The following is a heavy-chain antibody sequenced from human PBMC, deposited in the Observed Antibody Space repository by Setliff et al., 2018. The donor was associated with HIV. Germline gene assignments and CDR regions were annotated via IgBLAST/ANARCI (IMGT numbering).Heavy chain of an antibody. V-gene: IGHV4-39*07. D-gene: IGHD6-13*01. CDR2: IYYSGST. CDR1: GGSISSSSYY. Sequence: SETLSLTCTVSGGSISSSSYYWGWIRQPPGKGLEWIGSIYYSGSTYYNPSLKSRVTISVDTSKNQFSLKLSSVTAADTAVYYCARGIAAAGGYFDYWGPGTLVTVSS. J-gene: IGHJ4*02. CDR3: ARGIAAAGGYFDY.